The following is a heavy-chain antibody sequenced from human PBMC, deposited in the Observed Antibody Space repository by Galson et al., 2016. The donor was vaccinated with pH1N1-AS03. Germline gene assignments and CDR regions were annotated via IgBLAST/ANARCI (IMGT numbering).Heavy chain of an antibody. V-gene: IGHV4-59*08. Sequence: LSLTCTVSGGSINSHYWSWIRQPPGKGLEWIGCIHYSGSTDYNPSLKSRVAMSVDTSKNQFSLNLSSVTAADTALYYCARSPRLISVAGTFPSRFDFWGQGTLVTVSS. J-gene: IGHJ4*02. D-gene: IGHD6-19*01. CDR2: IHYSGST. CDR3: ARSPRLISVAGTFPSRFDF. CDR1: GGSINSHY.